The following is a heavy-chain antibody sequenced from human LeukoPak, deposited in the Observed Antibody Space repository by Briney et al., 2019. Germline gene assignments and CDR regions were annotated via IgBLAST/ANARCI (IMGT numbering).Heavy chain of an antibody. CDR2: INPNSGGT. D-gene: IGHD3-16*01. V-gene: IGHV1-2*02. J-gene: IGHJ4*02. Sequence: ASVKVSCKASGYTFTGYYMHWVRQAPGQGLEWMGWINPNSGGTNYAQKFQGRVTMTRDTSISTAYMELSRLRSDDTAVYYCARAKLGVNSAAPFDYGGQGPLVPVSS. CDR1: GYTFTGYY. CDR3: ARAKLGVNSAAPFDY.